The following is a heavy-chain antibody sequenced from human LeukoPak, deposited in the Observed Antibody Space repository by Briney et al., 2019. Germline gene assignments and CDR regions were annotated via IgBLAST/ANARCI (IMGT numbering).Heavy chain of an antibody. V-gene: IGHV3-7*01. Sequence: GGSLSLSCAASGFTLSSYWMSWVRRAPGKGLEWVANIKQDGSEKYYVDSVKGRFTISRDNAKNSLYVQMNSLRAEDTAVYYCAREGITMDYWGQGTLVTVSS. D-gene: IGHD3-10*01. J-gene: IGHJ4*02. CDR2: IKQDGSEK. CDR3: AREGITMDY. CDR1: GFTLSSYW.